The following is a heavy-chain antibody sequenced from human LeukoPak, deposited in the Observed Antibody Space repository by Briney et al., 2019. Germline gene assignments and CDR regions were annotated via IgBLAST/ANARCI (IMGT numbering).Heavy chain of an antibody. Sequence: GGSLRLSCAASGFTFSSYAMSWVRQAPGKGLEWVSAISGSGGSTYYADSVEGRFTISRDNSKNTLYLQMNSLRAEDTAVYYCAKPLRSDPYYFDYWGQGTLVTVSS. CDR2: ISGSGGST. CDR1: GFTFSSYA. V-gene: IGHV3-23*01. CDR3: AKPLRSDPYYFDY. J-gene: IGHJ4*02.